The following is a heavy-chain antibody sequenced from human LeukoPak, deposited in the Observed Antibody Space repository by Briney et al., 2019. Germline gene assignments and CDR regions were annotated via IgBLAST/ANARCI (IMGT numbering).Heavy chain of an antibody. D-gene: IGHD6-13*01. Sequence: PSETLSLTCAVYGGSFSGYYWSWIRQPPGKGLEWIGEINHSGSTNYNPSLKSRVTISVDTSKNQFSLKLSSVTAADTAVYYCARGGPKQQHYGMGVWGQGTTVTVSS. CDR2: INHSGST. CDR3: ARGGPKQQHYGMGV. J-gene: IGHJ6*02. CDR1: GGSFSGYY. V-gene: IGHV4-34*01.